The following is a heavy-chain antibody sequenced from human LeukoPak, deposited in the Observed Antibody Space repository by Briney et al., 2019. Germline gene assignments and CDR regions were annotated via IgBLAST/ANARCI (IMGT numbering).Heavy chain of an antibody. CDR3: ARERVGVNPFDY. J-gene: IGHJ4*02. CDR1: GFTFNKSW. Sequence: GGSLRLSCAAAGFTFNKSWMSWVRQAPGKGPEWVANIKEDGTQKYYADSVGGRFTISRDNAENSLYLQMNSLRAEDTAVYYCARERVGVNPFDYWGQGTLVTVSS. V-gene: IGHV3-7*01. CDR2: IKEDGTQK. D-gene: IGHD3-16*01.